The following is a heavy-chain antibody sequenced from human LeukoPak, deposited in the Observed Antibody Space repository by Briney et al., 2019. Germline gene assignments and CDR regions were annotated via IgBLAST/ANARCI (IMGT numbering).Heavy chain of an antibody. Sequence: GGSLRLSCAASGFTFSSYAVSWVRQAPGKGLEWVSAISGSGGSTYYADSVKGRFTISRDNSKNTLYLQMNSLRAEDTAVYYCAKSTRLATIMVQFDYWGQGTLVTVSS. V-gene: IGHV3-23*01. CDR3: AKSTRLATIMVQFDY. CDR1: GFTFSSYA. CDR2: ISGSGGST. D-gene: IGHD5-24*01. J-gene: IGHJ4*02.